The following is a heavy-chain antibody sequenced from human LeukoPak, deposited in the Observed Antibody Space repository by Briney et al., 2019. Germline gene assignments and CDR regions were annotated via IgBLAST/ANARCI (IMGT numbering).Heavy chain of an antibody. CDR1: GGTFSIYV. V-gene: IGHV1-69*01. CDR2: IIPIFGTA. CDR3: ARAPNYYDTLLSY. Sequence: GASVKVSSKASGGTFSIYVISWVRQAPGQGLEWMGGIIPIFGTANYAQKFQGRVTITADESTSTAYMELSSLRSEDTAVYYCARAPNYYDTLLSYWGQGTLVTVSS. D-gene: IGHD3-22*01. J-gene: IGHJ4*02.